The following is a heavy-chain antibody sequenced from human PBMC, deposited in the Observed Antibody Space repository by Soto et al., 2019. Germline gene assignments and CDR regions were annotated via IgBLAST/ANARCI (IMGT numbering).Heavy chain of an antibody. CDR2: IRNPGYGGTT. J-gene: IGHJ5*02. Sequence: HPGGSLRLSCTTSGFSFGDYAMTWVRQAPGKGLEWVGFIRNPGYGGTTEYATSVKGRFIIPRDDSMSGAYLQLNSLKVDDSAVYYCVRGSFGYYGPWGQGTLVTVSS. CDR1: GFSFGDYA. CDR3: VRGSFGYYGP. D-gene: IGHD3-16*01. V-gene: IGHV3-49*04.